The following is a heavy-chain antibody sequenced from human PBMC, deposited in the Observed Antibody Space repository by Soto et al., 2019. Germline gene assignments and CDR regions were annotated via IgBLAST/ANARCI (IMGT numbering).Heavy chain of an antibody. J-gene: IGHJ6*02. CDR2: ISGSGGRT. Sequence: EVQLSESGGGLVQPGTSLRLSCAASGFTFSTSAMSWVRQAPGRGLEWVSGISGSGGRTYYADSMKGRFTISRDNSKNTVHLQMNSLSVDDTGVYYCAKDGIVGPTTDYYYGMDVWGQGTTVTVSS. CDR1: GFTFSTSA. D-gene: IGHD1-26*01. CDR3: AKDGIVGPTTDYYYGMDV. V-gene: IGHV3-23*01.